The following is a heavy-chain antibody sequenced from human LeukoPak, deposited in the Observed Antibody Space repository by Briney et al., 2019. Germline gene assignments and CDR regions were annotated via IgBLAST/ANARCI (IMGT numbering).Heavy chain of an antibody. J-gene: IGHJ3*02. D-gene: IGHD2-2*01. CDR1: GFTFSSYA. CDR2: ISYDGSNK. CDR3: ARDPVVPAAMMVVGAFDI. Sequence: GGSLRLSFSALGFTFSSYAIPWVPQAPGKGLGWVAVISYDGSNKYYADSVKGRFTISRDNSKNTLYLQMNSLRAEDTAVYYCARDPVVPAAMMVVGAFDIWGQGTMVTVSS. V-gene: IGHV3-30*04.